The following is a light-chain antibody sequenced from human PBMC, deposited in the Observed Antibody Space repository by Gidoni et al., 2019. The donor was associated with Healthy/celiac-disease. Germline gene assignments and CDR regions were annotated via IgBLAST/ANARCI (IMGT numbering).Light chain of an antibody. CDR3: QQYNNWPPRVT. Sequence: EIVMTQSPATLSVSPGERATLSCRASQSVSSNLACDQQKPGQAPRLLIYGASTRATGIPARFSGSGSGTEFTLTISSLQSEDFAVYYCQQYNNWPPRVTFGGGTKVEIK. V-gene: IGKV3-15*01. CDR1: QSVSSN. CDR2: GAS. J-gene: IGKJ4*01.